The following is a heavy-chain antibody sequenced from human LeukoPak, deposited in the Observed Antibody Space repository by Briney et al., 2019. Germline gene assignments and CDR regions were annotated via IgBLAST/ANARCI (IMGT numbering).Heavy chain of an antibody. CDR2: ISGSGGST. D-gene: IGHD3-22*01. V-gene: IGHV3-23*01. Sequence: GGSLRLSCAASGFTFSSYAMSWVRQPPGKGLEGVSAISGSGGSTYYADSVKGRFTISSDTSKNRLYLQMTSLRAEDTAVYYCAKDLVYDSSGYYTPGAFDIWGQGTMVTVSS. CDR1: GFTFSSYA. CDR3: AKDLVYDSSGYYTPGAFDI. J-gene: IGHJ3*02.